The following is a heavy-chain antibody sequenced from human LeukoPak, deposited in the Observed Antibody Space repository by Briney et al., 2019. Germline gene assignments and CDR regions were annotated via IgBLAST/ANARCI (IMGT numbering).Heavy chain of an antibody. V-gene: IGHV3-30*03. J-gene: IGHJ4*02. CDR1: GVTFSSYG. CDR3: ARSEGYDSHFDY. Sequence: GGSLRLSCAASGVTFSSYGMHWVRQAPGKGLEWVAIISYDGSNRYYADSVKGRFTISRDNSKNTLYLQMNSLRAEDTAVYYCARSEGYDSHFDYWGQGTLVTVSS. CDR2: ISYDGSNR. D-gene: IGHD5-12*01.